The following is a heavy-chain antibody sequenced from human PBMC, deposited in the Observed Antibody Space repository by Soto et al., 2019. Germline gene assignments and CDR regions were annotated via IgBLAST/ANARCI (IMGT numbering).Heavy chain of an antibody. CDR3: ARDKFAGYSSGWYLVGSDY. CDR2: INPNSGGT. D-gene: IGHD6-19*01. CDR1: GYTFTGYY. V-gene: IGHV1-2*02. J-gene: IGHJ4*02. Sequence: ASVKVSCKASGYTFTGYYMHWVRQAPGQGLEWMGWINPNSGGTNYAQKFQGRVTMTRDKSISTAYMELSRLRSDDTAVYYCARDKFAGYSSGWYLVGSDYWGQGTLVTVSS.